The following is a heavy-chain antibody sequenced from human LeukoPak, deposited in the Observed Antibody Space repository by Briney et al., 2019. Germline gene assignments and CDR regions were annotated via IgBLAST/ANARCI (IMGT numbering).Heavy chain of an antibody. CDR2: IYYSGST. CDR1: GGSISSGGYY. V-gene: IGHV4-31*03. CDR3: ARGNFEAPVYYYMDV. Sequence: SQTLSLTCTVSGGSISSGGYYWSWIRQHPGKGLEWIGYIYYSGSTYYNPSLKSRVTLSVDTSKNQFSLKLSSVTAADTAVYYCARGNFEAPVYYYMDVWGKGTTVTVSS. J-gene: IGHJ6*03. D-gene: IGHD1-7*01.